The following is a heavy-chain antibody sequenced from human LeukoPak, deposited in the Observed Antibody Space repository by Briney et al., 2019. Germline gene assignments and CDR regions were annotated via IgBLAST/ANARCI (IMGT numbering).Heavy chain of an antibody. V-gene: IGHV3-23*01. Sequence: GSLRLSCSASGFTYTDYSMSWVRQVPGKGLEWVSAITGDGTTTYYADSVKGRFTISRDNSKNMLYLQMSSLRAEDTAVYYCAKMQGYFDYWGQGTLVPVSS. CDR2: ITGDGTTT. CDR3: AKMQGYFDY. CDR1: GFTYTDYS. J-gene: IGHJ4*02.